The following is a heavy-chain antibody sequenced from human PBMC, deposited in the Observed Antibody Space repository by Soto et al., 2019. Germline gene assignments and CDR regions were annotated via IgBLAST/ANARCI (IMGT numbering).Heavy chain of an antibody. CDR2: INPNSGGT. J-gene: IGHJ4*02. V-gene: IGHV1-2*04. Sequence: ASVKVSCKASGYTFTGYYMHWVRQAPGQGLEWMGWINPNSGGTNYAQKFQGWVTMTRDTSISTAYMELSRLGSDDTAVYYCAREDCSSTSCYSGMDYWGQGTLVTVSS. CDR1: GYTFTGYY. D-gene: IGHD2-2*01. CDR3: AREDCSSTSCYSGMDY.